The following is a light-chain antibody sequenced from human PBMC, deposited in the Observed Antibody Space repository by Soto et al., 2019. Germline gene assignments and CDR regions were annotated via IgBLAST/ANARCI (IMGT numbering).Light chain of an antibody. Sequence: AIRMTQSPSSVSASTGDRVTISCRASQGISSYLAWYQQKPGKAPKLLIYAASTLQSGVPSRFSGSGSGTDFTLTISCLQSEDFATYYCQQYYSYPQTFGQGTKVEIK. CDR3: QQYYSYPQT. V-gene: IGKV1-8*01. CDR2: AAS. J-gene: IGKJ1*01. CDR1: QGISSY.